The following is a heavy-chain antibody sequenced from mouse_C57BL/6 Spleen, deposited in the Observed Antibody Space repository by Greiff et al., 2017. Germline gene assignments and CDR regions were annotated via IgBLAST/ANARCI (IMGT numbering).Heavy chain of an antibody. CDR1: GYTFTEYT. D-gene: IGHD1-1*01. CDR3: ERHEWDYYGSSFFDY. Sequence: VQLQQSGAELVKPGASVKLSCKASGYTFTEYTIHWVKQRSGQGLEWIGWFYPGSGNIKYNEKFKDKATLTANKSSSTVYMVISRLTSEDSAVYFCERHEWDYYGSSFFDYWGQGTTLTVSS. V-gene: IGHV1-62-2*01. CDR2: FYPGSGNI. J-gene: IGHJ2*01.